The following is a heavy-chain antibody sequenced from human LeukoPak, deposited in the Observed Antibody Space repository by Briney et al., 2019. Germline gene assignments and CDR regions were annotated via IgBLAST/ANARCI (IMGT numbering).Heavy chain of an antibody. J-gene: IGHJ6*02. CDR3: ARGGGLDV. Sequence: GGSLRLSCAVSGFTFDDHGMNWARQAPGKGLEWVASINHNGNVNYYVDSVKGRFTISRDNAKNSLYLQMSNLRAEDTAVYFCARGGGLDVWGQGATVTVSS. CDR1: GFTFDDHG. V-gene: IGHV3-7*03. D-gene: IGHD3-16*01. CDR2: INHNGNVN.